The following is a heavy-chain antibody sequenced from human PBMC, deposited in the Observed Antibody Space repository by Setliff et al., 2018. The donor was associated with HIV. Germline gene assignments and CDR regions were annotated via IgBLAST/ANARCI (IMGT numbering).Heavy chain of an antibody. Sequence: PGGSLRLSCAASGFSFSTYAMHWVRQAPGKGLEWVSVISYDGSSESYADPVKGRFTISRDNSKNTLYLQMNSLGPEDTAVYYCARARTGVTMVRGAMSFWGQGTLVTVSS. CDR3: ARARTGVTMVRGAMSF. V-gene: IGHV3-30*04. D-gene: IGHD3-10*01. CDR2: ISYDGSSE. CDR1: GFSFSTYA. J-gene: IGHJ4*02.